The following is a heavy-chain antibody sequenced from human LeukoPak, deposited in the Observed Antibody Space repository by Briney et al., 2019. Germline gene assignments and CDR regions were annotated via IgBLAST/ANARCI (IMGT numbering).Heavy chain of an antibody. J-gene: IGHJ2*01. CDR2: IYYSGRT. V-gene: IGHV4-39*01. Sequence: PSETLSLTCTVSGGSISSSSHYWGWIRQPPGKGLEWIGSIYYSGRTYYNPSLKSRVTISVDTSKNQFSLKLSSVTAADTAVYYCAGKNVDIAMAWYFDLWGRGTLVTVSS. CDR3: AGKNVDIAMAWYFDL. CDR1: GGSISSSSHY. D-gene: IGHD5-18*01.